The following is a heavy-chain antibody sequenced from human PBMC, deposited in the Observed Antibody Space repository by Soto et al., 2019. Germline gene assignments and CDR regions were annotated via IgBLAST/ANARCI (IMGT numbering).Heavy chain of an antibody. J-gene: IGHJ4*02. V-gene: IGHV3-23*01. CDR2: IDGGGAKT. D-gene: IGHD5-12*01. CDR3: ARGPVTTIPPRLDS. CDR1: GFTFSSHA. Sequence: GGSLRLSCAASGFTFSSHAMSWVRQAPGKGLAWVSSIDGGGAKTLYADSVKGRFTISRDNSKNTLYLQMNSLRAEDTALYYCARGPVTTIPPRLDSWGQGTLVTVSS.